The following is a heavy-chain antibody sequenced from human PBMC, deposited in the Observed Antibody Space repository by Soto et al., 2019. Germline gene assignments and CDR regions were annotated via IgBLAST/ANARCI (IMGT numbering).Heavy chain of an antibody. D-gene: IGHD4-17*01. V-gene: IGHV1-46*01. J-gene: IGHJ6*02. CDR1: GYTFTSYY. CDR2: INPSGGST. Sequence: ASVKVSCQTSGYTFTSYYMHWVRQAPGQGLEWMGIINPSGGSTNYAQKFQGRVTMTRDTSTSTVYMELSSLRSDDTAVYYCARGVTIGAMDVWGQGTTVTVSS. CDR3: ARGVTIGAMDV.